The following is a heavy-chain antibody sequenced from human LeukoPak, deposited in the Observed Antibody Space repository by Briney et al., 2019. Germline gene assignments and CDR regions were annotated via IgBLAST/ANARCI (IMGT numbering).Heavy chain of an antibody. CDR3: TGTVVTFWGYFDY. J-gene: IGHJ4*02. CDR1: GFTFSNAW. CDR2: IKSKTDGGTT. D-gene: IGHD2-21*02. V-gene: IGHV3-15*01. Sequence: PGGSLRLSCAASGFTFSNAWMSWVRQAPGKGLEWVGRIKSKTDGGTTVYAAPVKGRFTISRDDSKNTLYLQMNSLKTEDTAVYYCTGTVVTFWGYFDYWGQGTLVTVSS.